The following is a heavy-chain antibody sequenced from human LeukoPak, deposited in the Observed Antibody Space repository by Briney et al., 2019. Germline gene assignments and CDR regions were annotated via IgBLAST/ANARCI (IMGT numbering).Heavy chain of an antibody. Sequence: GASLRLSCAASGFTFSSYAMSWVRQAPGKGLEWVSAISGSGGSTYYADSVKGRFTISRDNSKNTLYLQMNSLRAEDTAVYYCAKAGYYDSSGYLDYWGQGTLVTVSS. J-gene: IGHJ4*02. CDR2: ISGSGGST. V-gene: IGHV3-23*01. D-gene: IGHD3-22*01. CDR1: GFTFSSYA. CDR3: AKAGYYDSSGYLDY.